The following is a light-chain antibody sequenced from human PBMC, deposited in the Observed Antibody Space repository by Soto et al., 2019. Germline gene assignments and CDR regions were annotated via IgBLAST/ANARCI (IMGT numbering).Light chain of an antibody. CDR2: DAS. V-gene: IGKV3D-15*01. CDR1: QSVKSN. CDR3: QQFEDWPT. Sequence: EVVLTQSPATLSVSLSERGMLSCRASQSVKSNLAWYQQKPGEAPRXLIYDASNRATGIPARISGSRSGTEFTLTISSLQSEDFGVYYCQQFEDWPTFGQGTKV. J-gene: IGKJ1*01.